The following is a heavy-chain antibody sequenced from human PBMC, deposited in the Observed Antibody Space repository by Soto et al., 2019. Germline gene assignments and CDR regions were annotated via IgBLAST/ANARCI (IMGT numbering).Heavy chain of an antibody. D-gene: IGHD3-10*01. CDR2: IYHSGST. J-gene: IGHJ4*02. CDR1: CGSISSGFSS. CDR3: ARESRWFGARLFDD. Sequence: PXETLSLNWAVSCGSISSGFSSWSWIRQPPGKGLEWIGYIYHSGSTYYNPSLKSRVTISVDRSKNQFSLKLRSVTAADTAVYYCARESRWFGARLFDDWGQGTLVTVSS. V-gene: IGHV4-30-2*01.